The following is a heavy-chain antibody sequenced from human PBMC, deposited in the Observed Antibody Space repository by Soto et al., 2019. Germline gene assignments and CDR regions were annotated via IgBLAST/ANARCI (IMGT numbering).Heavy chain of an antibody. V-gene: IGHV3-30*18. D-gene: IGHD5-12*01. CDR3: AKLYPPPWPSGYDTY. CDR2: ISYDGSNK. Sequence: QVQLVESGGGVVQPGRSLRLSCAASGFTFSSYGMHWVRQAPGKGLEWVAVISYDGSNKYYADSVKGRFTISRDNSKNTLYLQMNSLRAEDTAVYYCAKLYPPPWPSGYDTYWGQGTLVTVSS. CDR1: GFTFSSYG. J-gene: IGHJ4*02.